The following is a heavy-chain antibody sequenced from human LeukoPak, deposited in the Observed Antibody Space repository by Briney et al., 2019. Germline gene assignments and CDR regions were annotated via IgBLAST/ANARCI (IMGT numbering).Heavy chain of an antibody. J-gene: IGHJ6*02. CDR1: GFTFSSYA. CDR2: IGSGSGGTT. Sequence: GGSLRLSCAASGFTFSSYAMRWVRQAPGKGLEWVSAIGSGSGGTTIYADSVKGRFTISRDNSKNMLYLQMSSLRGEDTAVYYCAKNYESGRGVPYGMDVWGQGTTVTVSS. V-gene: IGHV3-23*01. CDR3: AKNYESGRGVPYGMDV. D-gene: IGHD3-10*01.